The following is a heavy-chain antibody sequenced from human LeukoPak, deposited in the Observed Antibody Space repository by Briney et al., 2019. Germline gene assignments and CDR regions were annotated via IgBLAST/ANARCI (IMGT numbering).Heavy chain of an antibody. CDR1: GFTFSNSA. J-gene: IGHJ4*02. V-gene: IGHV3-23*01. CDR2: LSGSGITT. CDR3: AKGIYSSGWSYFDY. Sequence: EPGGSLRLSCAASGFTFSNSAMSWVRQAPGKGLEWVSTLSGSGITTYYADSVKGRFTISRDNSKNTLYLQMNTLRAEDSALYYCAKGIYSSGWSYFDYWGQGTLVTVSS. D-gene: IGHD6-19*01.